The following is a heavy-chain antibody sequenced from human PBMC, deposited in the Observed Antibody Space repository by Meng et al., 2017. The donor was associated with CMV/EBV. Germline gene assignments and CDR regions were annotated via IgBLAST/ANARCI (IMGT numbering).Heavy chain of an antibody. CDR2: INWNGGST. D-gene: IGHD2-2*01. Sequence: GESLKISCAASGFTFDDYGMSWVRQAPGTGLEWVSGINWNGGSTGYADSVKGRFTISRDNAKNSLYLQMNSLRAEDTALYYCAREDVVVPAANETFYYYGMDVWGQGTTVTVSS. J-gene: IGHJ6*02. CDR1: GFTFDDYG. CDR3: AREDVVVPAANETFYYYGMDV. V-gene: IGHV3-20*04.